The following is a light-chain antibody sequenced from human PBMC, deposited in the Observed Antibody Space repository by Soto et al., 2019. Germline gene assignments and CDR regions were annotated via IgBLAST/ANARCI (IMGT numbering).Light chain of an antibody. CDR1: QSVSSN. CDR2: GAS. Sequence: EIVMTQSPATLSVSPGERATLSCRASQSVSSNLAWYQQKPGQAPRLLIYGASTRATGIPARFSGSGSGTEFTLTISSLKSEDFVVYYCQQYNNWPWTFGQGTKVESK. V-gene: IGKV3-15*01. J-gene: IGKJ1*01. CDR3: QQYNNWPWT.